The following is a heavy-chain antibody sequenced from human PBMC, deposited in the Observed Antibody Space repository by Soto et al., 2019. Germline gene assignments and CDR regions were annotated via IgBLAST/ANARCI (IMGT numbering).Heavy chain of an antibody. D-gene: IGHD2-8*01. V-gene: IGHV1-46*03. CDR3: ARGYCTNGVCWENWFDP. J-gene: IGHJ5*02. CDR1: GYTFTSYY. Sequence: ASVKVSCKASGYTFTSYYMHWVRQAPGQGLEWMGIINPSGGSTSYAQKFQGRVTMTRDTSTSTVYMELSSLRSEDTAVYYCARGYCTNGVCWENWFDPWGQGTLVTVSS. CDR2: INPSGGST.